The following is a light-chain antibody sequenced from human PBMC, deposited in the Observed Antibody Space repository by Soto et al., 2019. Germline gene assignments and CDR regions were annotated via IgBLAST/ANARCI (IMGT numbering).Light chain of an antibody. V-gene: IGKV1-5*03. CDR2: KAS. J-gene: IGKJ5*01. CDR1: QSVTLW. CDR3: QQYYSYPYT. Sequence: DIQMTQSPSILSASVGDGVTIACRASQSVTLWLTWYQQKPGKAPKLLLYKASTLESGVPSRFSGNGSETDFTLTISSRQPDDIGTYYRQQYYSYPYTFGQGTRLEIK.